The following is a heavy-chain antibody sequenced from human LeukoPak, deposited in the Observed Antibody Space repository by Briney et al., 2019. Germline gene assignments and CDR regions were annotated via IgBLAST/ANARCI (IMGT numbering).Heavy chain of an antibody. V-gene: IGHV4-39*07. Sequence: SETLSLTCTVSGGSISSSSYYWGWIRQPPGKGLEWIGSIYYSGSTYYNPSLKSRVAISVDTSKNQFSLKLSSVTAADTAVYYCARDYGPVEHYFDYWGQGTLVTVSS. J-gene: IGHJ4*02. CDR3: ARDYGPVEHYFDY. CDR2: IYYSGST. CDR1: GGSISSSSYY. D-gene: IGHD1-1*01.